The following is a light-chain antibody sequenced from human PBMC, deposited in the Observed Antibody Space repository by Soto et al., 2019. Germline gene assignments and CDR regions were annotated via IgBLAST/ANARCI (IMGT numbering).Light chain of an antibody. CDR3: SSYTNAGTLV. Sequence: QSALTQPASVSGSPGQSITISCTGTISDVGDNKYVTWYQQHPGKAPKVMIHEITYRPSGISNRFSGSKSGNTASLTISGLQAEDEGDYYCSSYTNAGTLVFGGGTKLTVL. J-gene: IGLJ2*01. V-gene: IGLV2-14*01. CDR1: ISDVGDNKY. CDR2: EIT.